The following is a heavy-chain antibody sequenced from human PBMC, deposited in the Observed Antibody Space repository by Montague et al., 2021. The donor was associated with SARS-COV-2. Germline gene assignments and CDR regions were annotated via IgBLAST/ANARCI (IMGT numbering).Heavy chain of an antibody. J-gene: IGHJ4*02. CDR1: GGSISGFY. CDR3: ACGDEDESYVMDD. Sequence: SETLSLTCTVSGGSISGFYWNWIRQPPGKGLEWIGSISDSGSTXSXSSXRSRVTISVDTSKNQISLNLKSVTAADTAVYYCACGDEDESYVMDDWGQGTLVTVSS. CDR2: ISDSGST. V-gene: IGHV4-4*07. D-gene: IGHD3-10*01.